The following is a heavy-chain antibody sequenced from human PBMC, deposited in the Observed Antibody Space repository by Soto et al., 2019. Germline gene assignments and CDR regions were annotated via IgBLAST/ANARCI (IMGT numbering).Heavy chain of an antibody. CDR2: INHSGST. V-gene: IGHV4-34*01. Sequence: SETLSLTCAVYGGSFSGYYWSWIRQPPGKGLEWIGEINHSGSTNYNPSLKSRVTISVDTSKNQFSLKLSSVTAADTAVYYCATTMTTVTGDAFDIWGQGTMVTVSS. CDR1: GGSFSGYY. CDR3: ATTMTTVTGDAFDI. J-gene: IGHJ3*02. D-gene: IGHD4-17*01.